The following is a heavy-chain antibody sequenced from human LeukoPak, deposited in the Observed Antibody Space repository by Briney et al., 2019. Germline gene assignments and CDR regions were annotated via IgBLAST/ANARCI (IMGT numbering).Heavy chain of an antibody. V-gene: IGHV1-18*01. D-gene: IGHD3-10*01. CDR3: ARDLPRVTMVRGVNDY. Sequence: ASVKVSCKDSGYTFTSYGISWVRQAPGQGLEWMGWISAYNGNTNYAQKLQGRVTMTTDTSTSTAYMELRSLRSDDTAVYYCARDLPRVTMVRGVNDYWGQGTLVTVPS. CDR1: GYTFTSYG. J-gene: IGHJ4*02. CDR2: ISAYNGNT.